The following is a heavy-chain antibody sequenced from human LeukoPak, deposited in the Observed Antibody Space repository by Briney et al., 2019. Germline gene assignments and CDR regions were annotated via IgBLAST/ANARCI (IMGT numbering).Heavy chain of an antibody. J-gene: IGHJ3*02. D-gene: IGHD1-26*01. CDR2: INPNSGGT. V-gene: IGHV1-2*02. CDR1: GYTFTGYY. CDR3: ARASGRYSDAFDI. Sequence: ASVKVSCKASGYTFTGYYGHWVRQAPGQGLEWMGWINPNSGGTNYAQNFQGRVTMTRDTSIRTAYMELSRLRSDDTALYYCARASGRYSDAFDIWGQGTMVTVSS.